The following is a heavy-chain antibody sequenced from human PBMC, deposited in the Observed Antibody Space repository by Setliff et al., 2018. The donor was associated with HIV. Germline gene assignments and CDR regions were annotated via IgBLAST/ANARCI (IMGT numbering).Heavy chain of an antibody. Sequence: SQTLSLTCTVSGGSISSYYWSWIRQPPGKGLEWIGYIYYSGSTNYNPSLKSRVTISVDTSKNQFSLKLSSVIAADTAVYYCARIFGDQGYYYGMDVWGQGTTVTVS. V-gene: IGHV4-59*01. CDR1: GGSISSYY. CDR3: ARIFGDQGYYYGMDV. J-gene: IGHJ6*02. D-gene: IGHD3-3*01. CDR2: IYYSGST.